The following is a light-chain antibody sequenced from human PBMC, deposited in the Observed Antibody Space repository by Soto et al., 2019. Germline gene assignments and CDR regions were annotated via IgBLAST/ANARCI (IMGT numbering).Light chain of an antibody. J-gene: IGKJ1*01. CDR1: QSVSSN. V-gene: IGKV3-15*01. Sequence: EMVITQCPATRPVSPGESATLSCRASQSVSSNLAWDQQKPGQAPRLLIYGASTRATGIPARFSGSGPGTDFTLTIIRLEREDFAVYNGQQYGSPGAFGQGTKVDIK. CDR3: QQYGSPGA. CDR2: GAS.